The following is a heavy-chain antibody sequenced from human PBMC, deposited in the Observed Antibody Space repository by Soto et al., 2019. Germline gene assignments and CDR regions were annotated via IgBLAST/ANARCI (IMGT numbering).Heavy chain of an antibody. Sequence: EVQLVESGGGLVQPGGSLRLSCEASGFTVSSNYMSWVRQAPGKGPEWVSVISSDGSKYYADSVKVRFTISRDNSKNTLYLQMNSLRAEDTAVYFCARDVSSGWYYFDSWGQGTLVTVSS. CDR2: ISSDGSK. D-gene: IGHD6-19*01. J-gene: IGHJ4*02. CDR3: ARDVSSGWYYFDS. CDR1: GFTVSSNY. V-gene: IGHV3-66*01.